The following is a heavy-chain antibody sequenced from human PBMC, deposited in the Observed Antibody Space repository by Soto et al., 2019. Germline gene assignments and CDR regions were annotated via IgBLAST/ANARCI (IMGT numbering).Heavy chain of an antibody. CDR3: ARYPDYGEGDFDN. V-gene: IGHV1-18*04. J-gene: IGHJ3*02. D-gene: IGHD4-17*01. Sequence: ASVKVSCKASGSTFTIYGMSWVRQAPGQGLEWMGWISAYNGNTNYAQKIQGRVTMTTDTSTSIAYKELRSLRSDVTAVYYCARYPDYGEGDFDNGAQGTRVTV. CDR2: ISAYNGNT. CDR1: GSTFTIYG.